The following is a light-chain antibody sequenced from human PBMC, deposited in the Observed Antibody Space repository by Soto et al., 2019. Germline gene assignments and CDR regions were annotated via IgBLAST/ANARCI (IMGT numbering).Light chain of an antibody. Sequence: QSVLTQPPSVSGAPGQRVTISCIGSASNIGAGYDVHWYQHVPGRAPNLLIFGSNNRPSGVPDRFSGSKSGTSASLAITGLQADDEGDYYCAAWDDSLNGYVVFGGGTKLTVL. CDR2: GSN. V-gene: IGLV1-40*01. CDR1: ASNIGAGYD. J-gene: IGLJ2*01. CDR3: AAWDDSLNGYVV.